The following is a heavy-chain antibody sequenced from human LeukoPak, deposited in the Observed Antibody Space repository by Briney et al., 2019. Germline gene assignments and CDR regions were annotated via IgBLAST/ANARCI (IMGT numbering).Heavy chain of an antibody. CDR1: GGSFSGYY. CDR3: ASQMARGYDFWSGYFTGGNYGMDV. D-gene: IGHD3-3*01. V-gene: IGHV4-34*01. CDR2: INHSGNT. Sequence: TSETLSLTCAVYGGSFSGYYWSWIRQPPGKWLEWIGEINHSGNTNYNPTLKSRVTISVDTPKNQFSLKLSSVTAADTAVYYCASQMARGYDFWSGYFTGGNYGMDVWGQGTTVTVSS. J-gene: IGHJ6*02.